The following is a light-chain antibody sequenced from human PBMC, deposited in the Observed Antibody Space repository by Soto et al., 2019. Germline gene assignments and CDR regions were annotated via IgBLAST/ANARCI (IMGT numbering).Light chain of an antibody. CDR1: IFNIASHP. V-gene: IGLV1-44*01. CDR2: SND. J-gene: IGLJ3*02. Sequence: QSVLFQPPSASGTPGQKVTIFCSGTIFNIASHPVNWYQRLPGTAPKLLINSNDQRPSGVPDRFSGSKSGTSASLALSGLQSDDEADYYWATWDQSLNGVLFGGGTKLTV. CDR3: ATWDQSLNGVL.